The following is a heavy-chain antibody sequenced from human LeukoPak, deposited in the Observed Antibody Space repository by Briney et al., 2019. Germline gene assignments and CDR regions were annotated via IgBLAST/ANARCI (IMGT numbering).Heavy chain of an antibody. CDR1: AFTFSNSW. V-gene: IGHV3-7*01. Sequence: GGSLKLSCVASAFTFSNSWMSWVRQVPGKGLEWVANIDQDGREKNYVESVKGRFTISRDNGKYSLYLEMNSLRAEDTAVYYCARGRQGSSYYDGKESFDYWGQGTLVTVSS. CDR3: ARGRQGSSYYDGKESFDY. CDR2: IDQDGREK. D-gene: IGHD1-26*01. J-gene: IGHJ4*02.